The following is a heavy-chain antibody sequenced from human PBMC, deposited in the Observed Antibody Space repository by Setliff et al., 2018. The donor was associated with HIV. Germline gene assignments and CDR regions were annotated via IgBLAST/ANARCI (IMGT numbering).Heavy chain of an antibody. Sequence: SEILSLTCTVSGGSISSSSYYWGWIRQPPGKGLEWIGSIYYSGSTYYNPSLKSRVTISVDTSKNQFSLKLSSVTAADTAVYYCARLSEEIDYWGQGTLVTVSS. CDR3: ARLSEEIDY. CDR2: IYYSGST. J-gene: IGHJ4*02. V-gene: IGHV4-39*01. CDR1: GGSISSSSYY.